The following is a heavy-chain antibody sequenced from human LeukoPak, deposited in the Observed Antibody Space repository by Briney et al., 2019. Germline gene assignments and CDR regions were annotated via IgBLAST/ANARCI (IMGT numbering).Heavy chain of an antibody. D-gene: IGHD6-13*01. J-gene: IGHJ6*02. CDR2: IYYSGST. V-gene: IGHV4-59*01. CDR3: ARGAAAAGFYYYGMDA. Sequence: NASETLSLTCTVSGGSISSYYWSWIRQPPGKGLEWIGYIYYSGSTNYNPSLKSRVTISVDTSKNQFSLKLSSVTAADTAVYYCARGAAAAGFYYYGMDAWGQGTTVTVSS. CDR1: GGSISSYY.